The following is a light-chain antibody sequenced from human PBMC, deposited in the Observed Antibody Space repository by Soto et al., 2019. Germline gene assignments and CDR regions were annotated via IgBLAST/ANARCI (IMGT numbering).Light chain of an antibody. CDR1: QSVSSN. V-gene: IGKV3D-11*03. CDR2: GAS. CDR3: QQRINWPLT. Sequence: EIVVTQSPATLSVSPGEITTLSCRASQSVSSNLAWYQQKPGQAPRLLIYGASSRATGIPARFSGSGSGTDFTLIIDSLAPEDVAVYYCQQRINWPLTFGGGTKVDIK. J-gene: IGKJ4*01.